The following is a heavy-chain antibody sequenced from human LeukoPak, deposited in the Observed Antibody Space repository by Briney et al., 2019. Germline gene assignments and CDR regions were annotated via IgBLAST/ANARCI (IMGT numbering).Heavy chain of an antibody. Sequence: GGSLRLSCAASGFTFSSYGMHWVRQAPGKGLEWVAVISYDGTNKYYADSVKGRFTISRDNSKNTLYLQMNSLRAEDTAVYYCARRGNWNFDYWGQGTLVTVSS. D-gene: IGHD1-20*01. CDR2: ISYDGTNK. V-gene: IGHV3-30*03. CDR1: GFTFSSYG. J-gene: IGHJ4*02. CDR3: ARRGNWNFDY.